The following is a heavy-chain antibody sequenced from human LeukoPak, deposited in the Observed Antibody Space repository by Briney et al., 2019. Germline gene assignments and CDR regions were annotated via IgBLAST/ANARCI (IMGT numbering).Heavy chain of an antibody. Sequence: GGSLRLSCAASGFTFSSYGMHWVRQAPGKGLEWVAFIRYDGSNKYYADSVKGRFTISRDNSKNTLYLQMNSLSAEDTAVYYCAKDHISLAGIAQCSSTSCLFDYWGQGTLVTVSS. CDR3: AKDHISLAGIAQCSSTSCLFDY. V-gene: IGHV3-30*02. J-gene: IGHJ4*02. CDR2: IRYDGSNK. D-gene: IGHD2-2*01. CDR1: GFTFSSYG.